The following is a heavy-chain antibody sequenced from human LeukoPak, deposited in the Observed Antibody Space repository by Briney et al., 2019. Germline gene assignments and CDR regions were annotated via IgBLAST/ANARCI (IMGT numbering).Heavy chain of an antibody. CDR2: IRYDGSNK. D-gene: IGHD6-19*01. V-gene: IGHV3-30*02. Sequence: PGGSLRLSCAASGFAVSGFTFSTFGMHWVRQAPGKGLEWVAFIRYDGSNKYYADSVKGRFTISRDNSKNTLYLQMNSLRAEDTAVYYCTKRHSSGWYVFDYWGQGTLVTVSS. CDR3: TKRHSSGWYVFDY. CDR1: GFAVSGFTFSTFG. J-gene: IGHJ4*02.